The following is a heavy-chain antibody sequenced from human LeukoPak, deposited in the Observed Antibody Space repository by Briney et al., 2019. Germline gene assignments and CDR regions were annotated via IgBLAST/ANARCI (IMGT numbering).Heavy chain of an antibody. CDR3: ARGTHYGGKGFDP. CDR2: IYYSGST. V-gene: IGHV4-30-4*01. D-gene: IGHD4-23*01. J-gene: IGHJ5*02. CDR1: GGSISSGDYY. Sequence: SQTLSLTCTVSGGSISSGDYYWSWIRQPPGKGLEWIGYIYYSGSTYYNPSLKRRVTISVDTSKNQFSLKLSSVTAADTAVYYCARGTHYGGKGFDPWGQGTLVTVSS.